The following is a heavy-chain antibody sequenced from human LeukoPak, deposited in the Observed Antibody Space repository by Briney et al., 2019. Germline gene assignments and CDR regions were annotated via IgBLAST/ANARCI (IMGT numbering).Heavy chain of an antibody. CDR1: GFTFDDYG. V-gene: IGHV3-20*04. D-gene: IGHD3-22*01. CDR2: INWNGGST. Sequence: GGSLRLSCAASGFTFDDYGMSWVRQAPGKGLEWVSGINWNGGSTGYADSVKGRFTISRDNAKNSLYLQMNSLRAEDTALYYCARDRRYYDSSGYYLWGQGTLVTVSS. J-gene: IGHJ4*02. CDR3: ARDRRYYDSSGYYL.